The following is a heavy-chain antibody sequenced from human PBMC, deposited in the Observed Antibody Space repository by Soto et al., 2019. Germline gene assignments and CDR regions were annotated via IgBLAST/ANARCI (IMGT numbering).Heavy chain of an antibody. Sequence: QVQLQESGPGLVKPSGTLSLTFAVSGGSISSSNWWSWVRQPPGKGLEWIGEIYHSGSTNYTPSLKSRVTISVDKSKNQFSLKLSSVTAAGTAVYYCASRGVAGEGGPYWGQGTLVTVSS. V-gene: IGHV4-4*02. CDR1: GGSISSSNW. CDR2: IYHSGST. D-gene: IGHD3-10*01. CDR3: ASRGVAGEGGPY. J-gene: IGHJ4*02.